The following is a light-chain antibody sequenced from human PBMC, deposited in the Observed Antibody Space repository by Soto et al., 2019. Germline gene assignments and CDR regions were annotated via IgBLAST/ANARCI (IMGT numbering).Light chain of an antibody. CDR2: GAS. V-gene: IGKV3D-20*02. CDR3: QQRVNWPPT. CDR1: QSVSSSY. J-gene: IGKJ4*01. Sequence: EIVLTQSPGTLSLSPGDRATLSCKASQSVSSSYLAWYQQKPGQAPRLIIYGASIRATGIPDRFSGSGSGTDFTLTISRLEPEDFAVYYCQQRVNWPPTFGGGTKVEI.